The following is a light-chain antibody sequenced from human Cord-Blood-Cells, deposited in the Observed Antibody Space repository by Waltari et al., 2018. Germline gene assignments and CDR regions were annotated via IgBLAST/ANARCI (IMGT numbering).Light chain of an antibody. CDR2: DVS. CDR1: SSDVGGYNY. V-gene: IGLV2-14*01. Sequence: QSALTQPASVSGSPGQSITISCTGTSSDVGGYNYVSWYQQHPGKAPNLMIYDVSNRPSGVSNRFSGSKSCNTASRTISGLQAEDEADYYCSSYTSSSTRVFGGGTKLTVL. CDR3: SSYTSSSTRV. J-gene: IGLJ3*02.